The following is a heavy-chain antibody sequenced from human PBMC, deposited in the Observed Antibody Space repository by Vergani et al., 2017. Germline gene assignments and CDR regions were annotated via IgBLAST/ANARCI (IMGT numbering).Heavy chain of an antibody. J-gene: IGHJ6*02. Sequence: QVQLVQSGSELKKPGASVKVSCKASGYTFTNHAMNWVRQAPGQGLEWMGWINTDTGNPTYAQGFTGRFVFSLDTSVSTAYLQISGLKADDTAVYYCERAVRRVWDYYGLDVWGQGTMVTVSS. CDR2: INTDTGNP. CDR3: ERAVRRVWDYYGLDV. V-gene: IGHV7-4-1*02. CDR1: GYTFTNHA. D-gene: IGHD1-1*01.